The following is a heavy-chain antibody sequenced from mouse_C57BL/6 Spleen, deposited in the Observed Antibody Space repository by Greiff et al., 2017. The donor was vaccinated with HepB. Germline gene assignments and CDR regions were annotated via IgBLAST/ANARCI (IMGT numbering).Heavy chain of an antibody. CDR1: GFTFSSYA. J-gene: IGHJ2*01. CDR3: ARDHYCDY. Sequence: EVQVVEPGGGLVKPGGSLKLSCAASGFTFSSYAMPWVRQTPEKRLEWVATISAGGSYTYYPDNVKGRFTISRDNAKNNRYLQMSHLKSEDTAIYYCARDHYCDYWGQGTTLTVSS. CDR2: ISAGGSYT. V-gene: IGHV5-4*01.